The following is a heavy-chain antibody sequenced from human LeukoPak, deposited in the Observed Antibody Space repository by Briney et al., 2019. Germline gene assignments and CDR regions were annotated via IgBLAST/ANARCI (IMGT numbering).Heavy chain of an antibody. J-gene: IGHJ3*02. D-gene: IGHD4-17*01. CDR2: INPNSGDT. Sequence: ASVKVSCKASGYTFTGNYMHWVRQAPGQGLEWMGWINPNSGDTNYAQNFQGGVTMTRDTSISTAYMEPSRLRSDDTAVYYCARDEYSVTTGGDAFDIWGQGTMVTVSS. CDR3: ARDEYSVTTGGDAFDI. CDR1: GYTFTGNY. V-gene: IGHV1-2*02.